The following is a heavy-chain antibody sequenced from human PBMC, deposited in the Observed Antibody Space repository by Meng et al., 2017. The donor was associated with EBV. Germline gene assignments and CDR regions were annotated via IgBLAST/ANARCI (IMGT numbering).Heavy chain of an antibody. CDR3: ARGRWLQPGSYFDY. CDR1: GGSFSGYY. CDR2: INHSGST. Sequence: QVQIYQLVERLLKPSETLSRTCSVYGGSFSGYYWSWIRQPPGKGLEWIGEINHSGSTNYNPSLKSRVTISVDTSKNQFSLKLSSVTAADTAMYYCARGRWLQPGSYFDYWGQGTLVTVSS. J-gene: IGHJ4*02. D-gene: IGHD5-24*01. V-gene: IGHV4-34*01.